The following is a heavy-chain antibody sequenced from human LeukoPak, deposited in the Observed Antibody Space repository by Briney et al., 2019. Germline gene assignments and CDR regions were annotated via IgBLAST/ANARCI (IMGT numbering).Heavy chain of an antibody. V-gene: IGHV3-30*04. D-gene: IGHD3-22*01. CDR3: ARDTYYYDSSGYYDDGGFDY. Sequence: GRSLRLSCAASGFTFSSYAVPGVRHAPGRGREWGAVISYDGSNKQYAHSVRGLFTISRDNSKNTLYLQMNSLRAEDTAVYYCARDTYYYDSSGYYDDGGFDYWGQGTLVTVSS. J-gene: IGHJ4*02. CDR2: ISYDGSNK. CDR1: GFTFSSYA.